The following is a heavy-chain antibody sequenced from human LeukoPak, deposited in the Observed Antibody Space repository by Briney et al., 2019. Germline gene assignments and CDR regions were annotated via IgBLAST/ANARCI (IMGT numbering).Heavy chain of an antibody. CDR3: AKDGDERGAETDYMDV. V-gene: IGHV1-18*01. D-gene: IGHD5-24*01. CDR2: ISGYNGNT. CDR1: GYTFTSYG. Sequence: GASVKVSCKASGYTFTSYGISWVRQAPGQGLEWMGWISGYNGNTNYAQNLQGRVTMTTDTSTSTVYMELRSLRSDDTAVYYCAKDGDERGAETDYMDVWGKGTTVTVSS. J-gene: IGHJ6*03.